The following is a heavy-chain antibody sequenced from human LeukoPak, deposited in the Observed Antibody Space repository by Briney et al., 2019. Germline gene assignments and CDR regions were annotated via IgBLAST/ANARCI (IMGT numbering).Heavy chain of an antibody. CDR1: GGSISSYY. CDR2: IYTSGST. J-gene: IGHJ4*02. CDR3: ARVAYGDFWSGDYYFDY. V-gene: IGHV4-4*07. D-gene: IGHD3-3*01. Sequence: SETLSLTCTVSGGSISSYYWSWIRQPAGKGLEWIGRIYTSGSTNYNPSLKSRVTMSVDTSKNQFSLKLSSVTAADTAVYYCARVAYGDFWSGDYYFDYWGQGTLVTVSS.